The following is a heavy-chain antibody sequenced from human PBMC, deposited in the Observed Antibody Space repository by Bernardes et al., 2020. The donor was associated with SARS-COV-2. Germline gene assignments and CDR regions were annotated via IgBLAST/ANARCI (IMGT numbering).Heavy chain of an antibody. Sequence: LSCAASGFTFNDYYMSWIRQAPGKGLEWVAYIDPASIYTDYADSVKGRFTISRDNANNSVYLQMNSLRAEDTAMYFCARDMFPSNWGSAGYWGQGTLVTVSS. CDR3: ARDMFPSNWGSAGY. J-gene: IGHJ4*02. D-gene: IGHD7-27*01. V-gene: IGHV3-11*06. CDR2: IDPASIYT. CDR1: GFTFNDYY.